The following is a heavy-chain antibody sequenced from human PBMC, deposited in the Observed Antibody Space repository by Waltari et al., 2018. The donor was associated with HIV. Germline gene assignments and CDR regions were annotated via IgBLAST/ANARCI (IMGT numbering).Heavy chain of an antibody. D-gene: IGHD6-13*01. CDR1: GGSISSYY. CDR2: IYYSGST. V-gene: IGHV4-59*08. J-gene: IGHJ4*02. CDR3: ARQGRIAAAGTVYFDY. Sequence: QVQLQASGPGLVKPSETLSLTCTVSGGSISSYYWSWIRQPPGKGLEWIGYIYYSGSTNYNPSLKSRVTISVDTSKNQFSLKLSSVTAADTAVYYCARQGRIAAAGTVYFDYWGQGTLVTVSS.